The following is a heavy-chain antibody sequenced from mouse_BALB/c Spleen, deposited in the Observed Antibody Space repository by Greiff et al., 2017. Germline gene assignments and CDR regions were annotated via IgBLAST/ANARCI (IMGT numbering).Heavy chain of an antibody. J-gene: IGHJ4*01. CDR1: GFTFSSYA. Sequence: EVKLMESGGGLVKPGGSLKLSCAASGFTFSSYAMSWVRQTPEKRLEWVASISSGGSTYYPDSVKGRFTISRDNARNILYLQMSSLRSEDTAMYYCARERGGYAMDYWGQGTSVTVSS. CDR2: ISSGGST. V-gene: IGHV5-6-5*01. CDR3: ARERGGYAMDY.